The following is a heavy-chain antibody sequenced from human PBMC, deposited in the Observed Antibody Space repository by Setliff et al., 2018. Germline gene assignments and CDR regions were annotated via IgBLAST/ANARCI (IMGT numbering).Heavy chain of an antibody. D-gene: IGHD3-16*01. V-gene: IGHV4-61*10. Sequence: SETLSLTCTVSGDSISNDTYYWSWIRQPAGKRLEWIGYIYYSGSTNYNPSLESRVTISVDTSKNQFSLRLNSATAADTAVYYCARLRGAFDYWGQGTLVTVSS. CDR1: GDSISNDTYY. CDR2: IYYSGST. CDR3: ARLRGAFDY. J-gene: IGHJ4*02.